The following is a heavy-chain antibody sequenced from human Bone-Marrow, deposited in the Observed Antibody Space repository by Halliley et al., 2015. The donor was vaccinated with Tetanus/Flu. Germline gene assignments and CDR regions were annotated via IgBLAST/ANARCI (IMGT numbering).Heavy chain of an antibody. D-gene: IGHD6-25*01. CDR1: GDSVSRNSDA. V-gene: IGHV6-1*01. CDR3: AREVGIVASGVHFYYGLDV. J-gene: IGHJ6*02. CDR2: TYYRSKWYN. Sequence: LRLSCTISGDSVSRNSDAWNWIRQSPSRGLEWLGRTYYRSKWYNDYAVSVRSRITINADISKNQFSLQLKSVNSEDTAVYYCAREVGIVASGVHFYYGLDVWGQGTTVTVSS.